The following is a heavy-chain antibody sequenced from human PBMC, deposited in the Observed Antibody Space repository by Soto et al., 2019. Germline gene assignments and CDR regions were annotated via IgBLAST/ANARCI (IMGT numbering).Heavy chain of an antibody. J-gene: IGHJ5*02. Sequence: SETLSLTCAVYGGSFSGYYWSWIRQPPGKGLEWIGEINHSGSTNYNPSLKSRVTISVDTSKNQFSLKLSSVTAADTAVYYCARLASGEKFDPWGQGTLVTVSS. D-gene: IGHD3-10*01. CDR3: ARLASGEKFDP. CDR2: INHSGST. V-gene: IGHV4-34*01. CDR1: GGSFSGYY.